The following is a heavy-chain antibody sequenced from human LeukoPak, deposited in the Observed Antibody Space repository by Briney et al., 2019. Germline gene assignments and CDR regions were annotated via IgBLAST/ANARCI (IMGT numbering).Heavy chain of an antibody. CDR3: TTYMMTEYSSADSTEPILE. CDR2: IKSKTNGGTT. Sequence: GGSLRLSCAASGFTFSNAWMSWVRQAPGKGLEWVGSIKSKTNGGTTDYAAPVKGRFTISRDDSKNTLYLQMNSLKTEDTDVYYCTTYMMTEYSSADSTEPILEWGQGTLVTVSS. V-gene: IGHV3-15*01. J-gene: IGHJ4*02. CDR1: GFTFSNAW. D-gene: IGHD6-19*01.